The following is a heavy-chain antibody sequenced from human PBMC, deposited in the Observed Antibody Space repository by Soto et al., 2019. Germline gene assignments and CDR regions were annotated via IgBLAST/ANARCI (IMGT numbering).Heavy chain of an antibody. CDR1: GFTFSRFE. V-gene: IGHV3-48*03. CDR2: ISSSGSTA. D-gene: IGHD3-10*01. CDR3: TRAAWFPYLSLY. Sequence: GGSLRLSCAASGFTFSRFELHWVRRAPGKGLEWISYISSSGSTAYYASSVEGRFTISRDNANNSVYLQMDSLRAEDTALYYCTRAAWFPYLSLYWGQGALVTVS. J-gene: IGHJ4*02.